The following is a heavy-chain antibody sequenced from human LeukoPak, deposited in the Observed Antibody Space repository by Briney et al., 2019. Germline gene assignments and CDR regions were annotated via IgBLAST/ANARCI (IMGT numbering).Heavy chain of an antibody. CDR1: GYSISSGYF. CDR2: IHHSGST. Sequence: SETLSLTCTVSGYSISSGYFWGWIRQPPGKGLEWIGSIHHSGSTYYNPSLKRRVTRSVDTSKNQFSLKPSFVTGAHPAVVYCARRYSSYGGYFDYWGQGTLVTVSS. V-gene: IGHV4-38-2*02. D-gene: IGHD4-11*01. CDR3: ARRYSSYGGYFDY. J-gene: IGHJ4*02.